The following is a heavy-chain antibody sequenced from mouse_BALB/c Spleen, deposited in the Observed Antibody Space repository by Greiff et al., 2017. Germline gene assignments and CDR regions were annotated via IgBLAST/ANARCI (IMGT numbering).Heavy chain of an antibody. V-gene: IGHV1-15*01. CDR3: TSSLAY. D-gene: IGHD6-2*01. CDR2: IDPETGGT. Sequence: VQLQQSGAELVRPGASVTLSCKASGYTFTDYEMHWVKQTPVHGLEWIGAIDPETGGTAYNQKFKGKATLTADKSSSTAYMELRSLTSEDSAVYYCTSSLAYWGQGTLVTVSA. CDR1: GYTFTDYE. J-gene: IGHJ3*01.